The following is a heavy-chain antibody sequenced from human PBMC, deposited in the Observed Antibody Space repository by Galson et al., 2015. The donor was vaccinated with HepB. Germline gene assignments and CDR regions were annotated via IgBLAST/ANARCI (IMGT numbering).Heavy chain of an antibody. J-gene: IGHJ4*02. CDR1: GFTFSNYA. V-gene: IGHV3-30-3*02. D-gene: IGHD5-24*01. Sequence: SLRLSCAASGFTFSNYAMPWVRQAPGKGLEWVALLSYDGSNKYYADSLKGRFTISIDKSKNTFYIQMNNLRGEDTALYYCASLETRGMATIPFDYWGQGTLVTVSS. CDR3: ASLETRGMATIPFDY. CDR2: LSYDGSNK.